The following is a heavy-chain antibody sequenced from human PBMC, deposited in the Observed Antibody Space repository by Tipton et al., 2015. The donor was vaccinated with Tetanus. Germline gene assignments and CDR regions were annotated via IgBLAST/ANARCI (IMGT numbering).Heavy chain of an antibody. CDR2: IYQTGTT. V-gene: IGHV4-30-4*01. CDR3: ARAAGFLGLTHDF. CDR1: GASFSSGDYY. Sequence: LRLSCTVSGASFSSGDYYWSWIRKPPGKDLEWIGYIYQTGTTYYNPSLKGRVTISMDRSNTQFSPRLDSLTAADTAVYYCARAAGFLGLTHDFWGRGTLVSVSS. J-gene: IGHJ4*02. D-gene: IGHD2/OR15-2a*01.